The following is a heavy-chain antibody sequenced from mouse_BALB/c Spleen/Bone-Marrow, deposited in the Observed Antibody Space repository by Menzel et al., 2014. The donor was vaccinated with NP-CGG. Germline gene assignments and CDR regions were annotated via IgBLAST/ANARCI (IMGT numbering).Heavy chain of an antibody. CDR2: IDPANGNT. J-gene: IGHJ3*01. CDR1: GFNIKDTY. D-gene: IGHD1-1*01. V-gene: IGHV14-3*02. CDR3: ASYYYGSSSFAY. Sequence: VQLKHSGAELVKPGASVKLSCTASGFNIKDTYMHWVKQRPEQGLEWIGRIDPANGNTKYDPKFQGKAAITADISSNTAYLQLSSLTAEDTAVYYCASYYYGSSSFAYGGQGTLVTVSA.